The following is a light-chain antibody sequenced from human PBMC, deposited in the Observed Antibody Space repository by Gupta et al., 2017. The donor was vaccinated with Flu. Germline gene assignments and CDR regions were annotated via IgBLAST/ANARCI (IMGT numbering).Light chain of an antibody. Sequence: VTISCTGTSSDVGGYKYVSWYQQHPAKAPNLMIYDVSKRPSGVPDRFSGSKSGNTASLTISGLQADDEADYYCCSYAGSNTGVFGGGTKLTVL. V-gene: IGLV2-11*01. CDR1: SSDVGGYKY. CDR2: DVS. CDR3: CSYAGSNTGV. J-gene: IGLJ2*01.